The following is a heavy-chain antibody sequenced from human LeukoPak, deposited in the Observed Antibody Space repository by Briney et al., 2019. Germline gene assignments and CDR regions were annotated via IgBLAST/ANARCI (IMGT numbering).Heavy chain of an antibody. Sequence: GGSLRLSCAASGFTVSSYSMNWVRQAPGKGLEWVSSISSSSSYIYYADSVKGRFTISRDNSKNTLYLQMNSLRAEDTAVYYCARGGLYRRASAGMYNWFDPWGQGTLVTVSS. V-gene: IGHV3-21*01. CDR3: ARGGLYRRASAGMYNWFDP. D-gene: IGHD1-26*01. J-gene: IGHJ5*02. CDR2: ISSSSSYI. CDR1: GFTVSSYS.